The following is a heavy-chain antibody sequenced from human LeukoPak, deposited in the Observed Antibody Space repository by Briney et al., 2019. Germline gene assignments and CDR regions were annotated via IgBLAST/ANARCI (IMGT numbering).Heavy chain of an antibody. CDR2: IIPNSGDT. J-gene: IGHJ5*02. CDR1: GYTFIGYY. Sequence: ASVKVSCKASGYTFIGYYIHWVRQAPGQGLEWVGWIIPNSGDTKYAQKFQGRVTMTRDTSISTAYMELSRLRSDDTAVYYCARDVYDFWSGYYTGIRFDPWGQGTLVTVSS. V-gene: IGHV1-2*02. D-gene: IGHD3-3*01. CDR3: ARDVYDFWSGYYTGIRFDP.